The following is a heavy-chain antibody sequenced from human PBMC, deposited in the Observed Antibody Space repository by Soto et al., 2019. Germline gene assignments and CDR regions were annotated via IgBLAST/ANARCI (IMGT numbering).Heavy chain of an antibody. D-gene: IGHD3-10*01. CDR2: IIPIIGII. CDR3: ARGVGSGSYYNQYNWFDP. J-gene: IGHJ5*02. Sequence: SVKVCCKESGGTLRSCTSSWVRQAPRQGLEWMGRIIPIIGIINYAQKFQGRVTISADKFTGTAYMELTGLRSDDTAVYYCARGVGSGSYYNQYNWFDPWGQGTLVTVSS. V-gene: IGHV1-69*02. CDR1: GGTLRSCT.